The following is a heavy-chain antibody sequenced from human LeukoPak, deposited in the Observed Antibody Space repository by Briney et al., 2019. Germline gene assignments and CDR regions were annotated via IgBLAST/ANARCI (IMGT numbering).Heavy chain of an antibody. CDR3: ARVSGYDSGGEDY. V-gene: IGHV4-38-2*01. Sequence: GSLRLSCAASGFTFSTYWMSWIRQPPGKGLEWIGSIYHSGSTYYNPSLKSRVTISVDTSKNQFSLKLSSVTAADTAVYYCARVSGYDSGGEDYWGQGTLVTVSS. D-gene: IGHD5-12*01. CDR1: GFTFSTYW. CDR2: IYHSGST. J-gene: IGHJ4*02.